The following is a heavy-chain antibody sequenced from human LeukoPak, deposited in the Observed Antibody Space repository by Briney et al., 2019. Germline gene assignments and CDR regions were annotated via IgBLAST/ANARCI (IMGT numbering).Heavy chain of an antibody. CDR2: ISANNGNR. CDR3: ARQGYGGHSRGAADY. D-gene: IGHD4-23*01. J-gene: IGHJ4*02. CDR1: GYTFTSYG. Sequence: GSVNVSCKASGYTFTSYGISWVRQAPGQGLEWMGWISANNGNRNYALKLQDRVSMTTDTSTSTAYMERRSLRSDDTAVYYCARQGYGGHSRGAADYWGQGTLVTVSS. V-gene: IGHV1-18*01.